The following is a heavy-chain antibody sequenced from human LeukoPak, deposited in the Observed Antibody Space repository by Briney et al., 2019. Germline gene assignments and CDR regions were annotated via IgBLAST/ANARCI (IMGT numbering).Heavy chain of an antibody. CDR3: ARDKSGSYSAFDI. D-gene: IGHD1-26*01. CDR2: IYSGGST. CDR1: GFTVSSNY. V-gene: IGHV3-53*01. Sequence: PGGSLRLSCAASGFTVSSNYMSWVRQAPGKGLEWVSVIYSGGSTYYADSVMGRFTISRDNSKNTLYLQMNSLRAEDTAVYYCARDKSGSYSAFDIWGQGTMVTVSS. J-gene: IGHJ3*02.